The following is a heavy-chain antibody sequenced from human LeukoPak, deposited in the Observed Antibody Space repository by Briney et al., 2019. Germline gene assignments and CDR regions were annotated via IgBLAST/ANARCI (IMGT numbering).Heavy chain of an antibody. V-gene: IGHV3-30*18. CDR3: AKESEDSLYYYGMNV. CDR1: GFTFSDYG. J-gene: IGHJ6*02. Sequence: GRSLRLSCAASGFTFSDYGMHWVRQAPGKGLEWVAVISFDGSENYYADSVKGRFTISRDNSKNTLYLQMNSLRAEDTAVYYCAKESEDSLYYYGMNVWGQGTTVTVSS. D-gene: IGHD3/OR15-3a*01. CDR2: ISFDGSEN.